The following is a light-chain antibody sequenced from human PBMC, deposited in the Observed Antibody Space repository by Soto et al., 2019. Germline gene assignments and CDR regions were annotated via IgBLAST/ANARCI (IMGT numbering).Light chain of an antibody. CDR3: LQHNSYPRA. CDR2: DAS. Sequence: DIQMTQSPSTLSASVGDRVTITCQASQNINNYLNWYQQKPGRAPKLLIYDASNLEAGVPSRFRGSGSGTDFTFTISSLQPEDFATYYCLQHNSYPRAFGQGTKVDIK. V-gene: IGKV1-33*01. CDR1: QNINNY. J-gene: IGKJ1*01.